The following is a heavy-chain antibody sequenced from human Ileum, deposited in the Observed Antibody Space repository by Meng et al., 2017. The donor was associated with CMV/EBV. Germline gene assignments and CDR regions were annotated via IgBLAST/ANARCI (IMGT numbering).Heavy chain of an antibody. Sequence: GESLKISCAASGFTFSTYSMRWVRQAPGKGLDWVSGISGNVERTYYADSVKGRFTISRDNSKNTFYLQMNSLRGEDTAVYYCAKVSTFAYGPGSYFDYWGPGTLVTVSS. CDR1: GFTFSTYS. J-gene: IGHJ4*01. D-gene: IGHD3-10*01. CDR2: ISGNVERT. V-gene: IGHV3-23*01. CDR3: AKVSTFAYGPGSYFDY.